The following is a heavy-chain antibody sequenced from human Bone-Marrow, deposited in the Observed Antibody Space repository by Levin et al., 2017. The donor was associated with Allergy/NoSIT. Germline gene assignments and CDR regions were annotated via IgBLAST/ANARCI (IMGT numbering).Heavy chain of an antibody. CDR1: GGSITTYY. CDR2: VYYSGTA. V-gene: IGHV4-59*01. CDR3: ARGEPGVNWYFDL. J-gene: IGHJ2*01. Sequence: SETLSLTCTVSGGSITTYYWNWLRQTPGKGLEWIGYVYYSGTAHYNTFFKSRVTTSVDTSKSQVSLRLTSVTAADTALYFCARGEPGVNWYFDLWGRGTLVTVSA. D-gene: IGHD4-23*01.